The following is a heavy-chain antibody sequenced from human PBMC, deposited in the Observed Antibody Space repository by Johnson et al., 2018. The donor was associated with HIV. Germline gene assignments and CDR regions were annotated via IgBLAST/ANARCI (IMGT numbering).Heavy chain of an antibody. CDR2: IYSGGTT. CDR1: GFTVSSNY. J-gene: IGHJ3*02. D-gene: IGHD3-16*01. Sequence: VQLVESGGGLVQPGGSLRLSCAASGFTVSSNYMTLVRQAPGKRLEWVSVIYSGGTTYNADSVKGRFTISRDNSKNTLYLQMNSLRAEDTAVYYCAREGGPPKLAFDIWGQGTMVTVSS. CDR3: AREGGPPKLAFDI. V-gene: IGHV3-66*01.